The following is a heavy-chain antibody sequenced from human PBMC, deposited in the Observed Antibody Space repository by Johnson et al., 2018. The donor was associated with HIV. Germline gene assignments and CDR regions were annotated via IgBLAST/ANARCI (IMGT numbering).Heavy chain of an antibody. CDR2: ISSNGGST. CDR1: GFTFSSYA. D-gene: IGHD1-26*01. Sequence: VQLVESGGGLVQPGGSLRLSCAASGFTFSSYAMHWVRQAPGKGLEYVSAISSNGGSTYYANSVKGRFTIYRDNSKNTLYLQMGSLRAEDMAVYYCARADEWELVGRGYAFDIWGQGTMVTVSS. V-gene: IGHV3-64*01. CDR3: ARADEWELVGRGYAFDI. J-gene: IGHJ3*02.